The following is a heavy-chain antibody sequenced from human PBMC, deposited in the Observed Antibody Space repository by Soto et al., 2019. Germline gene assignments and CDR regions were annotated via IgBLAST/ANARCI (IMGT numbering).Heavy chain of an antibody. CDR1: GGTFSSYA. Sequence: SGKVSCNASGGTFSSYALSWVRQAPGQGLEWMGGSIPIFGTANYAQKCQGRVTITADESTSTAYMELSSLRSEDTAVYYCARDGIKGSSGYRHDAFDIWGQGTMVTVSS. CDR3: ARDGIKGSSGYRHDAFDI. J-gene: IGHJ3*02. V-gene: IGHV1-69*13. D-gene: IGHD3-22*01. CDR2: SIPIFGTA.